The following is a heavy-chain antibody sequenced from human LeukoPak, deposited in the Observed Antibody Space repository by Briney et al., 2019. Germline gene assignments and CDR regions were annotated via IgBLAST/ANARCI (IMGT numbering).Heavy chain of an antibody. V-gene: IGHV3-48*03. CDR2: ISSSGSTI. CDR1: GFTFSSYE. J-gene: IGHJ4*02. CDR3: ARVRYFDSSGYSQIFDY. Sequence: PGGSLRLSCAASGFTFSSYEMNWVRQAPGKGLEWVSYISSSGSTIYYADSVKGRFTISRDNAKNSLYLQMNSLRAEDTAVYYCARVRYFDSSGYSQIFDYWGQGNLVTVSS. D-gene: IGHD3-22*01.